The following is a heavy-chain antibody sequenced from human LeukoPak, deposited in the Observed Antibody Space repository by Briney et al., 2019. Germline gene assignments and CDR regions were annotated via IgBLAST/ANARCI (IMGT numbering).Heavy chain of an antibody. CDR3: ARIVGATGGDY. CDR1: AFSLSTSGMG. Sequence: SGPTLVKPTQTLTLTCTFSAFSLSTSGMGVGWIRQPPGKALEWLALIYWDDDKRYSPSLKSRLTITKDTSKNQVVLTMTNMDPVDTATYYCARIVGATGGDYWGQGTLVTVSS. D-gene: IGHD1-26*01. CDR2: IYWDDDK. J-gene: IGHJ4*02. V-gene: IGHV2-5*02.